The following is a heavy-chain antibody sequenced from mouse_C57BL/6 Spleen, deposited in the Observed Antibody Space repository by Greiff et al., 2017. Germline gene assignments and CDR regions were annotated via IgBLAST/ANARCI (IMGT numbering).Heavy chain of an antibody. CDR2: INPNNGGT. CDR1: GYTFTDYN. V-gene: IGHV1-18*01. J-gene: IGHJ1*03. Sequence: EVQLQQSGPELVKPGASVKIPCKASGYTFTDYNLDWVKQSHGKSLEWIGDINPNNGGTIYNQKFKGKATLTVDTSSSTAYMELRSLTSEDTAVYYCASLGNSLYWYFDVWGTGTTVTVSS. CDR3: ASLGNSLYWYFDV. D-gene: IGHD4-1*01.